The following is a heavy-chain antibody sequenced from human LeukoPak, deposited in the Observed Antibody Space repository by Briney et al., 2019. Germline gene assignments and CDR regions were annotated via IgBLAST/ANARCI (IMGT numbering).Heavy chain of an antibody. CDR3: AKGGGYYDSSGYLVDY. CDR2: IDGGGDT. Sequence: PGGSLRLSCAASGFTVSTNYMSWVRQAPGKGLEWVSVIDGGGDTYYADSVKGRFTISRDNSKNTLHLQMNSLRAEDTAVYYCAKGGGYYDSSGYLVDYWGQGTLVTVSS. D-gene: IGHD3-22*01. J-gene: IGHJ4*02. V-gene: IGHV3-66*01. CDR1: GFTVSTNY.